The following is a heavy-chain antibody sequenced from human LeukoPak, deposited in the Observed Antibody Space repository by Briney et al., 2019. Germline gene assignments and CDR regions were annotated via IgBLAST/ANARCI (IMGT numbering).Heavy chain of an antibody. CDR3: ARRGYSGHDSLDS. CDR2: ISSSGSTI. D-gene: IGHD5-12*01. J-gene: IGHJ4*02. Sequence: GGSLRLSRAASGFTFSSYEMNWVRQAPGKGLDWVSYISSSGSTIDYADSVKGRFTISRDNAKSSLYLQMSSLRAEDTAVYYCARRGYSGHDSLDSWGQGTLVTVSS. CDR1: GFTFSSYE. V-gene: IGHV3-48*03.